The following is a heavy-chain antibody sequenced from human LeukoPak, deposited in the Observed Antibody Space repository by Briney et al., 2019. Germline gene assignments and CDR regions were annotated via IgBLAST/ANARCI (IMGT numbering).Heavy chain of an antibody. J-gene: IGHJ4*01. V-gene: IGHV1-2*02. CDR2: IDCGAGDT. D-gene: IGHD1-1*01. Sequence: ASVKVSCKASGGTSSSYAISWVRQAPGQALQWLAYIDCGAGDTNYAQPFQGRVTVTRDKSINTAYLELSSLTFDDTAIYYCVRDPREPANDLDYWGRGTLVTVSS. CDR3: VRDPREPANDLDY. CDR1: GGTSSSYA.